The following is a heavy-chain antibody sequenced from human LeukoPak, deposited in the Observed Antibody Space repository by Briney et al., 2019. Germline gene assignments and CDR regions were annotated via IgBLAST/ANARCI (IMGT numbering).Heavy chain of an antibody. J-gene: IGHJ5*02. CDR2: IYYTGST. Sequence: PSETLSLTCTVSGDSISSDEYHWTWIRQPPGKGLEYIGYIYYTGSTYYNPSVESRVAVSMDTSKNQFSLRLRSVTAADTAVYFCARSLVRGHGVGRLDPWGQGTLVTVSS. D-gene: IGHD3-10*01. CDR1: GDSISSDEYH. CDR3: ARSLVRGHGVGRLDP. V-gene: IGHV4-30-4*01.